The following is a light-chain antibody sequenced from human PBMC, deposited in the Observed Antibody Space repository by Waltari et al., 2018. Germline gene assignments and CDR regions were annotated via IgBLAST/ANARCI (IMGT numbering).Light chain of an antibody. CDR1: SGDIGSYNL. J-gene: IGLJ3*02. CDR3: CSYAGSSTLT. V-gene: IGLV2-23*02. CDR2: EVT. Sequence: QSALTQPASVSASPGQSIPIPCTGTSGDIGSYNLVSWYQQHPGKAPKLMIYEVTKRPSGVSNRFSGSRSGNTASLTISGLRAEDEADYYCCSYAGSSTLTFGGGTKLTVL.